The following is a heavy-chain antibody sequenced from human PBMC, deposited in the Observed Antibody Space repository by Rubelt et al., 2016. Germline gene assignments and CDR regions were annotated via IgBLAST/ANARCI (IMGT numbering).Heavy chain of an antibody. V-gene: IGHV4-31*03. CDR2: IYYSGST. CDR3: ARARLTRPFDY. CDR1: GGSISSGGYY. Sequence: QVQLQESGPGLVKPSQTLSLTCTVSGGSISSGGYYWSWIRQHPGKGLEWIGYIYYSGSTYYNPSLKDRVTISVETAKNQFSLKLSSVAAADTAVYYCARARLTRPFDYWGQGTLVTVSS. D-gene: IGHD3-16*01. J-gene: IGHJ4*02.